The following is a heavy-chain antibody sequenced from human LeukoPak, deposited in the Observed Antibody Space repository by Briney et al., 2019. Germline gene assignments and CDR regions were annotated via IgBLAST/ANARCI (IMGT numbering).Heavy chain of an antibody. CDR1: EFTFRSYA. Sequence: GGSLRLSCVASEFTFRSYAMRWVRQAPGKGLEWVSAISGSGGSTFYSDSVKGRFTISRDYSKNTLYLQMNSLRAEDTAVYYCARATYIVSTILLDYWGQGTLVTVSS. J-gene: IGHJ4*02. V-gene: IGHV3-23*01. CDR3: ARATYIVSTILLDY. CDR2: ISGSGGST. D-gene: IGHD5/OR15-5a*01.